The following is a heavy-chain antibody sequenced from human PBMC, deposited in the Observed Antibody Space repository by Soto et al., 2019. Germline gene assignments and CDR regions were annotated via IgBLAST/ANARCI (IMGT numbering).Heavy chain of an antibody. Sequence: GASVKVSCKASGGTFSSYTISWVRQAPGQGLEWMGRIIPILGIANYAQKFQGRVTITADKSTRTAYMELSSLRSEDTAVYYFARAGYSSGRYSQAFDIWGQGPMVT. CDR1: GGTFSSYT. CDR3: ARAGYSSGRYSQAFDI. J-gene: IGHJ3*02. D-gene: IGHD6-19*01. CDR2: IIPILGIA. V-gene: IGHV1-69*02.